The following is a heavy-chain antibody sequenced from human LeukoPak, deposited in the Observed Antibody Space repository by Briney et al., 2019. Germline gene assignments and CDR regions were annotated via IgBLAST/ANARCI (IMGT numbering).Heavy chain of an antibody. D-gene: IGHD2-8*01. V-gene: IGHV5-51*01. Sequence: KCGESLKISCKGSGYNFTTYWIAWVRQMPGKGLEWMGIIYPGDSDSRYSPSFQGQVTTSADNSISTVYLQWSSLKASDTAMYYCARSRSMVYLDYWGQGTLVTVSS. CDR1: GYNFTTYW. CDR2: IYPGDSDS. CDR3: ARSRSMVYLDY. J-gene: IGHJ4*02.